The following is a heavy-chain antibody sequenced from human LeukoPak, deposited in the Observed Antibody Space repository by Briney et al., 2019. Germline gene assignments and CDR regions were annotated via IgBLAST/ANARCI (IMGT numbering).Heavy chain of an antibody. CDR3: TTAVSVYYNVDY. CDR1: GFTFSNAW. D-gene: IGHD3-9*01. CDR2: IKSKTDGGPT. Sequence: GGSLRLSCAASGFTFSNAWMSWVRQAPGKGLEWVGRIKSKTDGGPTDYAAPVKGRFTISRDDSKNTLYLQMNSLKTEDTAVYYCTTAVSVYYNVDYWGQGTLVTVSS. J-gene: IGHJ4*02. V-gene: IGHV3-15*01.